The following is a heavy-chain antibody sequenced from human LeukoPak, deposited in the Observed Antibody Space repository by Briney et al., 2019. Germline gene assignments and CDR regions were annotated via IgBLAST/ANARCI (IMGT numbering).Heavy chain of an antibody. J-gene: IGHJ6*02. Sequence: ASVKVSCKASGYTFTSYGISWVRQAPGQGLEWMGWISAYNGNTNYAQKLQGRVTMTTDTSTSTAYMELRSLRSDDTAVYYCARVLGARYYYYYGMDVWGQGTMVTVSS. CDR1: GYTFTSYG. V-gene: IGHV1-18*01. CDR2: ISAYNGNT. D-gene: IGHD4-17*01. CDR3: ARVLGARYYYYYGMDV.